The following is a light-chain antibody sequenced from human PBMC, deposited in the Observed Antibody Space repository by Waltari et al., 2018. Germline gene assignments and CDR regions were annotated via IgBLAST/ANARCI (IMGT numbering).Light chain of an antibody. V-gene: IGKV3-15*01. Sequence: EIVLTQSPATLSVSPGERATLYCRASQTINSNYAWYQQQPGQAPRLLIYGASTRAIGIPARFSGSGSGTEFTLTITSLQSEDFAVYFCQQYHKWPPYTFGQGTKLDI. CDR2: GAS. J-gene: IGKJ2*01. CDR1: QTINSN. CDR3: QQYHKWPPYT.